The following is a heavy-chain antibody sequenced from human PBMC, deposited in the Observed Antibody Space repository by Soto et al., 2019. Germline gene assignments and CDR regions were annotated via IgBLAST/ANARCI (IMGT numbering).Heavy chain of an antibody. CDR1: GFTFSGYT. J-gene: IGHJ4*02. Sequence: GGSLRLSCAASGFTFSGYTMNWVRQAPGKGLEWVSYISNSGSTIYYADSVKGRFTISRDNAKNSLYLQMSSLRDEDTAVYYCAREFDFWGQGTLVTVSS. CDR2: ISNSGSTI. V-gene: IGHV3-48*02. CDR3: AREFDF.